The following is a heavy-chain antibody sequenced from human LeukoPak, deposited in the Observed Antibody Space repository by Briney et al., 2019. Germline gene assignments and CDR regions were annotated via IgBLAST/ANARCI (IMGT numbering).Heavy chain of an antibody. CDR3: ARANSTSGFDP. CDR1: GFTFSRYS. V-gene: IGHV3-21*01. J-gene: IGHJ5*02. D-gene: IGHD2-2*01. CDR2: ISSSSSYI. Sequence: GGSLRLSCAASGFTFSRYSMNWVPHAPGKGLEWVSSISSSSSYIYYADSMKGRFTISRDNAKNSLYLQMNSLRAEDTAVYYCARANSTSGFDPWGQGTLVTVSS.